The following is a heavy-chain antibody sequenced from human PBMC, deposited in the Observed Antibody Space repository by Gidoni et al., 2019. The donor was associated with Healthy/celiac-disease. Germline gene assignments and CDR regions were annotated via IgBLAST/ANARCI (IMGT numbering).Heavy chain of an antibody. Sequence: QVQLQQWGAGLLTPSETLSLTCAVYGGSFSGYYWTWIRQPPGKGLEWIGEINHSGSTNYNPSLKSRVTISVDTSKNQFSLKLSSVTAADTAVYYCARGVDYGSGSWYFDYWGQGTLVTVSS. D-gene: IGHD3-10*01. CDR2: INHSGST. CDR1: GGSFSGYY. V-gene: IGHV4-34*01. J-gene: IGHJ4*02. CDR3: ARGVDYGSGSWYFDY.